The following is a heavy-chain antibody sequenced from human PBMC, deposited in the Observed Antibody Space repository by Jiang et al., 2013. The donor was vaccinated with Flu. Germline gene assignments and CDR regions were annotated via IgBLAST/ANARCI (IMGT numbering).Heavy chain of an antibody. CDR2: IYTSGST. D-gene: IGHD2-21*02. J-gene: IGHJ5*02. CDR1: GGSISSGSYY. CDR3: AGAGTYGGDWSWFDP. Sequence: GPGLVKPSQTLSLTCTVSGGSISSGSYYWSWIRQPAGKGLEWIGRIYTSGSTNYSPSLKSRVTISVDTSKNQFSLKLSSVTAADTAMYYCAGAGTYGGDWSWFDPWGQGTLVTVSS. V-gene: IGHV4-61*02.